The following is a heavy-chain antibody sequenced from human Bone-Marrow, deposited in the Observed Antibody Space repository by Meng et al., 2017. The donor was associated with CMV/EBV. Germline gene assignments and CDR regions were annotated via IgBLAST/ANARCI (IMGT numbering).Heavy chain of an antibody. CDR1: GYSFTSYW. CDR2: IYPGDSDN. CDR3: ARYYYGSGTAYWFDP. V-gene: IGHV5-51*01. D-gene: IGHD3-10*01. J-gene: IGHJ5*02. Sequence: KVSCKGSGYSFTSYWIGWVRQMPGKGLEWMGIIYPGDSDNRYSPSFQGQVTISADKSISTAYLQCSSLKSSDTAIYYCARYYYGSGTAYWFDPWGQGTLVTVSS.